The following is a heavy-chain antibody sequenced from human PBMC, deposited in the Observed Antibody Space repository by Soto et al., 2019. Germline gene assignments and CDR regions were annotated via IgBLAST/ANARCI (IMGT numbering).Heavy chain of an antibody. CDR3: TRPDYGGNSGTGDY. CDR1: GLAFTGSG. Sequence: EVQLVESGGGLVQPGGSLKLSCETSGLAFTGSGIHWVRQAFGKGLEWVGRIRSHTNNYATQYAAPVKGRFIISRDDSKNTAYLQMNSLKTEDSAVYYCTRPDYGGNSGTGDYWGQGTLVIVSS. CDR2: IRSHTNNYAT. D-gene: IGHD2-21*01. J-gene: IGHJ4*02. V-gene: IGHV3-73*02.